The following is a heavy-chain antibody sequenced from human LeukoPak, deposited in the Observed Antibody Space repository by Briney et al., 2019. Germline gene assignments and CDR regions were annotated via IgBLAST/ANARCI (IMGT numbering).Heavy chain of an antibody. J-gene: IGHJ4*02. Sequence: GGSLRLSCAASGFTFSSYSMNWVRQAPGKGLEWVSSISSSSSHIYYADSVKGRFTISRDNARNSLYLQMNSLRAEDTAVYYCARLIVAIDYWGQGTLVTVSS. V-gene: IGHV3-21*01. CDR3: ARLIVAIDY. CDR2: ISSSSSHI. CDR1: GFTFSSYS. D-gene: IGHD5-12*01.